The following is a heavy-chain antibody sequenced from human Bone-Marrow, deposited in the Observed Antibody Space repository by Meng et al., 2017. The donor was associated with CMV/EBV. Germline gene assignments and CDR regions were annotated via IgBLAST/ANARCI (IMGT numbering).Heavy chain of an antibody. CDR2: INPSGGST. CDR3: ARAGVAVAGNYYYGMGV. V-gene: IGHV1-46*01. Sequence: ASVKVSCKASGYTFTSYYMHWVRQAPGQGLEWMGIINPSGGSTSYAQKFQGRVTMTRDTSTSTVYMELSSLRSEDTAVYYCARAGVAVAGNYYYGMGVWGPGTTVTVSS. D-gene: IGHD6-19*01. J-gene: IGHJ6*02. CDR1: GYTFTSYY.